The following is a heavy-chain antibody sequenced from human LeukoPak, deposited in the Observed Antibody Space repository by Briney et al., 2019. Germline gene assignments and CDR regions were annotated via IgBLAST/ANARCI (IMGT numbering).Heavy chain of an antibody. D-gene: IGHD3-10*01. CDR2: INPSGGST. J-gene: IGHJ3*02. CDR3: ATDHRWFGEHFRDAFDI. Sequence: ASVTVSCKASGYTFTSYYMHWVRQAPGQGLEWMGLINPSGGSTSYAQKFQGRVTMTRDMSTSTVYMELSSLRPEDTAVYYCATDHRWFGEHFRDAFDIWGQGTMVTVSS. V-gene: IGHV1-46*01. CDR1: GYTFTSYY.